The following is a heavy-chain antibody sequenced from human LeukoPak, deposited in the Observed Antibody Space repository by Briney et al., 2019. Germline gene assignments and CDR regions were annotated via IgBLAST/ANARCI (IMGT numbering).Heavy chain of an antibody. Sequence: PGGSQRLSCAASGFTVSSYAMSWVRQAPGKGLEWVSAISGSGGSTYYADSVKGRFTLSRDNSKNTLYLQMNSLRAEDTAVYYCAKFDSSGYYYVGDYWGQGTLVTVSS. V-gene: IGHV3-23*01. CDR2: ISGSGGST. CDR1: GFTVSSYA. D-gene: IGHD3-22*01. CDR3: AKFDSSGYYYVGDY. J-gene: IGHJ4*02.